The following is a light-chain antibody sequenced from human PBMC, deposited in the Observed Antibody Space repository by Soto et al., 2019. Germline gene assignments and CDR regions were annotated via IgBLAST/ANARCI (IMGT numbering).Light chain of an antibody. CDR1: SSDVGSYNL. J-gene: IGLJ1*01. CDR2: EDS. Sequence: QSALTQPASGSGFPGQSITISCTETSSDVGSYNLVSWYQQHPGKAPKLMIYEDSKRPSGVSNRFSGSKSGNTASLTISGLQAEDEADYYCCSYAGSSTFYVFGTGTKVTV. V-gene: IGLV2-23*01. CDR3: CSYAGSSTFYV.